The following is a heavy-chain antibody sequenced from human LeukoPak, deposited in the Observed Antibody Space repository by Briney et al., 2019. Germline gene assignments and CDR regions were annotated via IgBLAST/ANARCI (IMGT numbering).Heavy chain of an antibody. Sequence: GGSLRLSCAASGFTFSNAWMSWVRQAPGKGLEWVGRIKSKTDGGTTDYAAPVKGRFTISRDDSKNTLYLQMNSLKTEDTAVYYCTTDITMIVVVIPAVDYWGQGTLVTVSS. J-gene: IGHJ4*02. CDR1: GFTFSNAW. CDR3: TTDITMIVVVIPAVDY. V-gene: IGHV3-15*01. D-gene: IGHD3-22*01. CDR2: IKSKTDGGTT.